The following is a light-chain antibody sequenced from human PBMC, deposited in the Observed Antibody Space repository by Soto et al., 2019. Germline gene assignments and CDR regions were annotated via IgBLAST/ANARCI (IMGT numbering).Light chain of an antibody. CDR3: ATWDDSLNGYV. CDR2: YDD. CDR1: SSNIGNNG. J-gene: IGLJ1*01. Sequence: QSVLTQPPSVSEAPRQRVTISCSGSSSNIGNNGVNWYQQLPGKAPKLLIYYDDLKPSGVSDRFSGSKSGTSASLAISGLQSEDEADYYCATWDDSLNGYVFGIGTKLTLL. V-gene: IGLV1-36*01.